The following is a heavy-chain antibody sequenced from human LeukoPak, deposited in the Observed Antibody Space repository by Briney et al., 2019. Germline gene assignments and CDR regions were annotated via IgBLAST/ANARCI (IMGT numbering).Heavy chain of an antibody. CDR2: ICYDGSNK. CDR3: ARDITMIVVVIDYGMDV. D-gene: IGHD3-22*01. J-gene: IGHJ6*02. Sequence: GGSLRLSCAASGFTFSSYGMHWVRQAPGKGLERVAVICYDGSNKYYADSVKGRFTISRDNSKNTLYLQMNSLRAEDTAVYYCARDITMIVVVIDYGMDVWGQGTTVTVSS. V-gene: IGHV3-33*08. CDR1: GFTFSSYG.